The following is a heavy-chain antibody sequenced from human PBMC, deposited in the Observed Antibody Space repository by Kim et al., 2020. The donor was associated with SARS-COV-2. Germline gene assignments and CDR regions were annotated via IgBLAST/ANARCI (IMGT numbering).Heavy chain of an antibody. D-gene: IGHD4-17*01. CDR3: ARDPYGDDAFDI. Sequence: TYSPSLKSRVTISVDTSKNQFSLKLSSVTAADTAVYYCARDPYGDDAFDIWGQGTMVTVSS. J-gene: IGHJ3*02. V-gene: IGHV4-59*01.